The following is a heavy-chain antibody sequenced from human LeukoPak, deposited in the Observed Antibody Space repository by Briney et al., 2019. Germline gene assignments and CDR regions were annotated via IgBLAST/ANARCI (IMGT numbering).Heavy chain of an antibody. CDR2: IYYSGST. V-gene: IGHV4-39*01. D-gene: IGHD2-21*02. CDR1: GGSISSSSCY. Sequence: SETLSLTCTVSGGSISSSSCYWGWIRQPPGKGLEWIGSIYYSGSTYYNPSLKSRVTISVDTSKNQFSLKLSSVTAADTAVYYCARHVVVTATPFDYWGQGTLVTVSS. J-gene: IGHJ4*02. CDR3: ARHVVVTATPFDY.